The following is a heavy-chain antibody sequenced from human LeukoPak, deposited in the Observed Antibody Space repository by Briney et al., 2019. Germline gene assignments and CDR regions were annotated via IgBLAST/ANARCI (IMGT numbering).Heavy chain of an antibody. CDR2: IYSGGST. V-gene: IGHV3-53*01. D-gene: IGHD3-22*01. Sequence: PGGSLRLSCAASGFTVSSNYMSWVRQAPGKGLEWVSVIYSGGSTYNADSVKGRFTISRDNSKNTLYLQMNSLRAEDTAVYYCAKDLRSMIVVPEAWFDPWGQGTLVTVSS. CDR3: AKDLRSMIVVPEAWFDP. J-gene: IGHJ5*02. CDR1: GFTVSSNY.